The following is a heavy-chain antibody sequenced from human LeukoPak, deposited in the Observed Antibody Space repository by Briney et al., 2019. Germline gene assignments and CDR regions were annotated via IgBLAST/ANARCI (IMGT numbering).Heavy chain of an antibody. D-gene: IGHD3-10*01. V-gene: IGHV4-39*01. CDR3: ASLPPPRGVKTWSAP. CDR1: GGSISSYY. J-gene: IGHJ5*02. Sequence: PSETLSLTCTVSGGSISSYYWGWIRQPPGKGLEWIGSIYYSGSTYYNPSLKSRVTISVDTSKNQFSLKLSSVTAADTAVYYCASLPPPRGVKTWSAPWGQGPLVPVSS. CDR2: IYYSGST.